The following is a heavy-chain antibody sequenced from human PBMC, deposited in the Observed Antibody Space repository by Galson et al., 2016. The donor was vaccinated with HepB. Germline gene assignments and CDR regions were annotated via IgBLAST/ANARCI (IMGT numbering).Heavy chain of an antibody. J-gene: IGHJ3*01. CDR1: GFKFDDYA. D-gene: IGHD6-13*01. CDR3: AKASTSSWSGGPFDF. CDR2: INWSGTSV. V-gene: IGHV3-9*01. Sequence: SLRLSCAASGFKFDDYAIHWVRQVPGKGLEWVSGINWSGTSVGYANSVKGRFTIPKDIAKNSLSLQMNSLKPEDTALYYCAKASTSSWSGGPFDFWGQGTMVTVSS.